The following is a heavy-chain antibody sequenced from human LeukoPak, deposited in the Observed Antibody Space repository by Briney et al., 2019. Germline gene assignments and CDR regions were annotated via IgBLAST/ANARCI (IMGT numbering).Heavy chain of an antibody. CDR3: AKDEWAEGTMTSPPDY. CDR2: IWYDGSNK. J-gene: IGHJ4*02. V-gene: IGHV3-33*06. CDR1: GFTFSIFP. Sequence: PGGSLRLSCEASGFTFSIFPMHWVRQAPGKGLEWVAVIWYDGSNKYYADSVKGRFTISRDNSKNTLYLQMNSLRAEDTAVYYCAKDEWAEGTMTSPPDYWGQGTLVTVSS. D-gene: IGHD3-22*01.